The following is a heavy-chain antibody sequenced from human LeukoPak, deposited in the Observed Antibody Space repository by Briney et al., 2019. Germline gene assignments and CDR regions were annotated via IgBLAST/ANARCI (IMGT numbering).Heavy chain of an antibody. V-gene: IGHV4-59*08. D-gene: IGHD4-23*01. CDR3: ARHGDGNSDYYFYYYMDV. Sequence: SETLFLTCTVSGGSISSYYWSWIRQPPGKGLEWIGYIYYSGSTNYNPSLKSRVTISVDTSKNQFSLKLSSVTAADTAVYYCARHGDGNSDYYFYYYMDVWGKGTTVTVSS. CDR2: IYYSGST. CDR1: GGSISSYY. J-gene: IGHJ6*03.